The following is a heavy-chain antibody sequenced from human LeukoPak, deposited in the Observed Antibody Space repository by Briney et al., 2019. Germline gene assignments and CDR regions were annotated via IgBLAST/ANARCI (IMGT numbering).Heavy chain of an antibody. CDR1: GFTFSSYA. CDR2: ISGSGGST. D-gene: IGHD1-26*01. J-gene: IGHJ4*02. Sequence: GGSLRLSCAASGFTFSSYAMSWVRQAPGKGLEWVSAISGSGGSTYYADSVKGRFTISRDNSKNTLYLQLNSLRVEDTAVYYCATASGTYTSTYWGQGTLVTVSS. CDR3: ATASGTYTSTY. V-gene: IGHV3-23*01.